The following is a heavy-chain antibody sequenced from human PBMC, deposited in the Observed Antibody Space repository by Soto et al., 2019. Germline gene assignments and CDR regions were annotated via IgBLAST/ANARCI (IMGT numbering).Heavy chain of an antibody. V-gene: IGHV4-39*01. Sequence: XETLSLTCTVSGGPISGSTYYWGWIRQPPGKGLEWIGNIYYSGTTYYNPSLKSRVTISVDTSKNQFSLRVTSVTAADTSIYYCVCLSTYSYTMDVWGQGTTVTVSS. D-gene: IGHD3-16*02. CDR1: GGPISGSTYY. CDR2: IYYSGTT. J-gene: IGHJ6*02. CDR3: VCLSTYSYTMDV.